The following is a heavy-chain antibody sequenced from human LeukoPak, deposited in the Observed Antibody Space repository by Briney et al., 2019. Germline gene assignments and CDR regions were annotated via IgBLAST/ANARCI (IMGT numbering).Heavy chain of an antibody. CDR2: ISRSGSTT. J-gene: IGHJ4*02. Sequence: PRGSLRLSCAASVLTFSSYEMNWVREAPGEGLEWVSFISRSGSTTHHADSVKGRFTISRDNAKNSLYLQMNSLRAEDRAVYYCAREGKCSLDYWGQGTLVTVSS. V-gene: IGHV3-48*03. D-gene: IGHD4-23*01. CDR3: AREGKCSLDY. CDR1: VLTFSSYE.